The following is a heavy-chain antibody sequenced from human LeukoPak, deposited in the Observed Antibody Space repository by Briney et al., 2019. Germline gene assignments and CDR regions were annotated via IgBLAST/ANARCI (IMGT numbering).Heavy chain of an antibody. CDR1: GYTFGSYW. J-gene: IGHJ4*02. CDR3: ATIYGDYSGY. CDR2: IYPGDFSS. D-gene: IGHD4-17*01. V-gene: IGHV5-51*01. Sequence: GESLKISCKGSGYTFGSYWIGWVRQMPGKGLEWMGSIYPGDFSSRYSPSVQGQVIFSADTSINTAYLQWSSLKASDTAMYYCATIYGDYSGYWGQGTLVTVSS.